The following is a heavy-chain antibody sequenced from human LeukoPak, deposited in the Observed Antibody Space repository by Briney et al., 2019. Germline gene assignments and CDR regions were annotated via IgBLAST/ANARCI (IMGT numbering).Heavy chain of an antibody. V-gene: IGHV1-2*06. CDR2: ITPKSGGT. CDR3: ARGPSSAHNWFDP. J-gene: IGHJ5*02. Sequence: ASVKVSCKTSGYTFSDYYIHWVRQAPGQGLEWMGRITPKSGGTSYAQRFQGRVTMTRDTSISTAYMDLSRLTSDDTAEYYCARGPSSAHNWFDPWGQGTLVTVSS. CDR1: GYTFSDYY.